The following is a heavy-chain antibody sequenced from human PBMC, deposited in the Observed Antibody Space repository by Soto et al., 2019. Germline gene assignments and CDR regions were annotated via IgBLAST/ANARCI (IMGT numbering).Heavy chain of an antibody. J-gene: IGHJ3*01. V-gene: IGHV3-74*01. Sequence: PGGSLRLSCAASEFTFRSYWMHWVRQSPGKGLVWVSRISGDGSSTNYADSVKGRFTISRDNAKNTEYLQIDSLRAEDTAVYYCARSLPGTYGAFDLWGQGTVVTVSS. CDR1: EFTFRSYW. CDR2: ISGDGSST. CDR3: ARSLPGTYGAFDL. D-gene: IGHD1-7*01.